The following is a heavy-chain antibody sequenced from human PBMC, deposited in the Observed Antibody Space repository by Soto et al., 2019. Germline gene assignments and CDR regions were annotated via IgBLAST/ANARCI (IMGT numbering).Heavy chain of an antibody. D-gene: IGHD2-2*01. CDR2: ISAYNGNT. CDR3: ARDTLVVPAGITGDWFDP. V-gene: IGHV1-18*01. J-gene: IGHJ5*02. Sequence: ASVKVSCKASGYTFTSYGISWVRQAPGQGLEWMGWISAYNGNTNYAQKLQGRVTMTTDTSTSTAYMELRSLRSDDTAVYYCARDTLVVPAGITGDWFDPWGQGTLVTVSS. CDR1: GYTFTSYG.